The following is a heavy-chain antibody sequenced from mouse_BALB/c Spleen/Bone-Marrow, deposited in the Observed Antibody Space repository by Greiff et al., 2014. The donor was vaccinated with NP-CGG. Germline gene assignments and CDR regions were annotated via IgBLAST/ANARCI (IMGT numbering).Heavy chain of an antibody. CDR3: AFIYYGYAMDY. J-gene: IGHJ4*01. V-gene: IGHV14-3*02. CDR1: GFNIKDTY. D-gene: IGHD2-1*01. CDR2: IDPANGNT. Sequence: VQLQQSGAELVKPGASVKLSCTASGFNIKDTYMHWVKQRPEQGLEWIGRIDPANGNTKYDPKFQGKATITADTSSNTANLQLSSLTSEDTAVYYCAFIYYGYAMDYWGQGTSVTVSS.